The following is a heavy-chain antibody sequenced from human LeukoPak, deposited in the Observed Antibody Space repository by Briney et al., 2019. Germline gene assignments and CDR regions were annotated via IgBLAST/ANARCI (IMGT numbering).Heavy chain of an antibody. CDR1: GDSFISHT. D-gene: IGHD4-11*01. CDR2: IGYSGSPI. CDR3: AREYDSRARFDS. J-gene: IGHJ4*02. Sequence: PGGSLRLSCAGSGDSFISHTMIWVRQAPGKGLEWISYIGYSGSPIYYADSVKGRFGISRDGAKTSLHLHMNSLRAEDTAFYYCAREYDSRARFDSWGQGILVTVSS. V-gene: IGHV3-48*01.